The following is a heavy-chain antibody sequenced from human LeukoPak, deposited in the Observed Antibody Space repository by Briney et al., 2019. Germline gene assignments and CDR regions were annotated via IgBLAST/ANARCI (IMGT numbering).Heavy chain of an antibody. CDR2: ISSSGSTI. V-gene: IGHV3-48*03. J-gene: IGHJ4*02. Sequence: PGGSLRLSCAASGFTFSSYEMNWVRQAPGKGLEWVSYISSSGSTIYYADSVKGRFTISRDNAKNSLYLQMSSLRAEDTAVYYCAKDRDGYNFAAFDYWGQGTLVTVSS. D-gene: IGHD5-24*01. CDR3: AKDRDGYNFAAFDY. CDR1: GFTFSSYE.